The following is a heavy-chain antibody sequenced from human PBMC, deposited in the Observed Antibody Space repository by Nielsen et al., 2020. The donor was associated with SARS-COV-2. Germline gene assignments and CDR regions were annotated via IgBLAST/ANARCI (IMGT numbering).Heavy chain of an antibody. D-gene: IGHD2-21*02. Sequence: GGSLRLSCAASGFTFSSYWMSWIRQAPGKGLEWVSYISSSSSYTNYADSVKGRFTISRDNAKNSLYLQMNSLRAEDTAVYYCARGDDYYYYYGMDVWGQGTTVTVSS. CDR2: ISSSSSYT. J-gene: IGHJ6*02. CDR3: ARGDDYYYYYGMDV. V-gene: IGHV3-11*03. CDR1: GFTFSSYW.